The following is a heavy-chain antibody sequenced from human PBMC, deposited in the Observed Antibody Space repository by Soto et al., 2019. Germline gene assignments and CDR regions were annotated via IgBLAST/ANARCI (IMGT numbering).Heavy chain of an antibody. CDR3: ARRCSGGSCYSVAGIDY. CDR1: GGSISSSSYY. Sequence: PSETLSLTCTVSGGSISSSSYYWGWIRQPPGKGLEWIGSIYYSGSTYYNPSLKSRVTISVDTSKNQFSLKLSSVTAADTAVYYCARRCSGGSCYSVAGIDYWGQGTLVTVPQ. J-gene: IGHJ4*02. V-gene: IGHV4-39*01. D-gene: IGHD2-15*01. CDR2: IYYSGST.